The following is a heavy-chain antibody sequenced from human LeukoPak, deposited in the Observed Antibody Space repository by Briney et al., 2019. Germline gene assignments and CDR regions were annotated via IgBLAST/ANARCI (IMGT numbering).Heavy chain of an antibody. Sequence: SQTLSLTCTVSGGSISSGGYYWSWIRQHPGTGLEWIGYIYYSGSTYYNPSLKSRVTISVDTSKNQFSLKLSSVTAADTAVYYCARESADYYDSSGTTYYFDYWGQGTLVTVSS. D-gene: IGHD3-22*01. J-gene: IGHJ4*02. CDR1: GGSISSGGYY. CDR2: IYYSGST. V-gene: IGHV4-31*03. CDR3: ARESADYYDSSGTTYYFDY.